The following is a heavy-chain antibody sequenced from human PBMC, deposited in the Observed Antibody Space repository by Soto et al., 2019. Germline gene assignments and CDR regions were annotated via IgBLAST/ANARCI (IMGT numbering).Heavy chain of an antibody. CDR1: GYTFTSYD. V-gene: IGHV1-8*01. Sequence: QVQLVQSGAKVKKPGASVRVSCKASGYTFTSYDIYWVRQATGQGLEWMGWMNPFSGNAGYTQKFQDRVTMTRDTSINTAYMEMSGLRSEDTAVYYCTRGQGNHWGQGSLVTVSS. J-gene: IGHJ4*02. CDR2: MNPFSGNA. CDR3: TRGQGNH.